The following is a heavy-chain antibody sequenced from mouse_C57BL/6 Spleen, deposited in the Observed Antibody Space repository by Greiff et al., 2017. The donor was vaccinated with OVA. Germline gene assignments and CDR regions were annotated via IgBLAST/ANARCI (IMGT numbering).Heavy chain of an antibody. V-gene: IGHV1-18*01. D-gene: IGHD4-1*01. CDR2: INPNNGGT. Sequence: VQLKQSGPELVKPGASVKIPCKASGYTFTDYNMDWVKQSHGKSLEWIGDINPNNGGTIYNQKFKGKATLTVDKSSSTAYMELSSLTSEDTAVYYCATSDWEGWFACWGQGTLVTVSA. CDR1: GYTFTDYN. J-gene: IGHJ3*01. CDR3: ATSDWEGWFAC.